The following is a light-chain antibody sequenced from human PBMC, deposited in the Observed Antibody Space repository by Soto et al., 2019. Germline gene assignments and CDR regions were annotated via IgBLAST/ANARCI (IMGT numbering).Light chain of an antibody. V-gene: IGKV1-9*01. CDR3: QQLNSYSIT. J-gene: IGKJ5*01. CDR1: QGISSY. Sequence: DIQLTPSPSFLSASVGDRVTITCRASQGISSYLAWYQQKPGKAPKLLIYAASTLQSGVPSRFSGSGSGTEITLTISRLQPEDFATYCCQQLNSYSITFGQGTQLEIK. CDR2: AAS.